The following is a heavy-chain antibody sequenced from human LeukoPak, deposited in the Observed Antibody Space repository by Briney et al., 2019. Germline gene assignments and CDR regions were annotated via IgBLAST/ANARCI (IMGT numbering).Heavy chain of an antibody. CDR1: GFTFSDYY. D-gene: IGHD5-18*01. CDR2: ISSSGSTI. V-gene: IGHV3-11*01. CDR3: ASLDTAMVTWRDN. J-gene: IGHJ4*02. Sequence: PGGSLRLSCAASGFTFSDYYMSWIRQAPGKGLEWVSYISSSGSTIYYADSVKGRFTISRDNAKNSLYLQMNSLRAEDTAVYYCASLDTAMVTWRDNWGQGTLVSVSS.